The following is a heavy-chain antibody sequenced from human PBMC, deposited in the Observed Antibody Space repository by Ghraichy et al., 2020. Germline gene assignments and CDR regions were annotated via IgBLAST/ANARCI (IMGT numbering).Heavy chain of an antibody. CDR2: IYHSGST. CDR3: ARDRNGYDSFDI. V-gene: IGHV4-30-4*01. D-gene: IGHD5-24*01. J-gene: IGHJ3*02. Sequence: SETLSLTCTVSGGSISSTGYYWSWIRQPPGKGLEWIGYIYHSGSTYYNPSLKTRLTISLDTSKNQFSLNLNSVNAADTAIYYCARDRNGYDSFDIWGQGTMVTVSS. CDR1: GGSISSTGYY.